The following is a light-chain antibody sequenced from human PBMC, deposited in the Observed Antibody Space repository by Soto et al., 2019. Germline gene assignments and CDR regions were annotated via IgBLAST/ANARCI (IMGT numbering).Light chain of an antibody. V-gene: IGLV4-69*01. CDR3: QTWGTGYSV. Sequence: QLVLTQSPSASASLGASVKLTCTLSSGHSSYAIAWHQQQPEKGPRYLMKLNSDGRHTKGDGIPDRFSGSSSGAERYLTISSLQSEDEADYFCQTWGTGYSVFGGGTKVTVL. CDR2: LNSDGRH. CDR1: SGHSSYA. J-gene: IGLJ3*02.